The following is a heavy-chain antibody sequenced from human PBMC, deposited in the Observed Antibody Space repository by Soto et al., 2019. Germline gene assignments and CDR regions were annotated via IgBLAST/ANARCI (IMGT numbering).Heavy chain of an antibody. CDR1: GFTFSSYS. Sequence: GGSLRLSCAASGFTFSSYSMNWVRQTPGKGLEWVSSISSSSSYIYYADSVKGRFTISRDNAKNSLYLQMNSLRAEDTAVYYCARDSDDYGDYYFDYWGQGTLVTVSS. CDR3: ARDSDDYGDYYFDY. D-gene: IGHD4-17*01. V-gene: IGHV3-21*01. CDR2: ISSSSSYI. J-gene: IGHJ4*02.